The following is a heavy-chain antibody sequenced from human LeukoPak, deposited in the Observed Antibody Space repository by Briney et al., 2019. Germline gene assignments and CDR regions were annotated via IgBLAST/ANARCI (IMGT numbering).Heavy chain of an antibody. Sequence: SETLSLTCTVSGGSISSYYWSWIRQPPGKGLEWIGYIYYSGSTNYNPSLKSRVTISVDTSKNQFSLKLSSVTAADTAVYYGASGYSSSWYNWFDPWGQGTLVTVSS. CDR1: GGSISSYY. CDR2: IYYSGST. V-gene: IGHV4-59*01. J-gene: IGHJ5*02. D-gene: IGHD6-13*01. CDR3: ASGYSSSWYNWFDP.